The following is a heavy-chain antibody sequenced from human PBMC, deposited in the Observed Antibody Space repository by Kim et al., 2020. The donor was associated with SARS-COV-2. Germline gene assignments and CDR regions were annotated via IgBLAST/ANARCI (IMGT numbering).Heavy chain of an antibody. CDR3: AKIRAPTTVVTSGFDY. V-gene: IGHV3-23*01. D-gene: IGHD2-21*02. Sequence: LSLTCAASGFTFSSYAMNWVRLAPGKGLEWVSAISATGGTTSYADSVQGRFTISRDDSKTTLYLQMNSLRAEDTAVYYCAKIRAPTTVVTSGFDYWG. CDR2: ISATGGTT. CDR1: GFTFSSYA. J-gene: IGHJ4*01.